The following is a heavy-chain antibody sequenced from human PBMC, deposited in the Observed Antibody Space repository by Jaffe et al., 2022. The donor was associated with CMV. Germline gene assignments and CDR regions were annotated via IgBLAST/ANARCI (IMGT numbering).Heavy chain of an antibody. J-gene: IGHJ5*02. V-gene: IGHV4-59*01. CDR3: AREYSSSSANWFDP. D-gene: IGHD6-6*01. Sequence: QVQLQESGPGLVKPSETLSLTCTVSGGSISSYYWSWIRQPPGKGLEWIGYIYYSGSTNYNPSLKSRVTISVDTSKNQFSLKLSSVTAADTAVYYCAREYSSSSANWFDPWGQGTLVTVSS. CDR2: IYYSGST. CDR1: GGSISSYY.